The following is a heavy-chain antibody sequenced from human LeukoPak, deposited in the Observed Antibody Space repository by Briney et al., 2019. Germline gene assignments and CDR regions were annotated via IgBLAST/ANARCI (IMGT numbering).Heavy chain of an antibody. Sequence: ASVKVSCKASGYTFTSYYMHWVRQAPGQGLEWMGIINPSGGSTSYAQKFQGRVTMTRDTSTSTVYMELSSLRSEDTAVYYCAGHLGELSPVSRDYYYYYYMDVWGKGTTVTVSS. CDR1: GYTFTSYY. CDR2: INPSGGST. CDR3: AGHLGELSPVSRDYYYYYYMDV. J-gene: IGHJ6*03. V-gene: IGHV1-46*01. D-gene: IGHD3-16*02.